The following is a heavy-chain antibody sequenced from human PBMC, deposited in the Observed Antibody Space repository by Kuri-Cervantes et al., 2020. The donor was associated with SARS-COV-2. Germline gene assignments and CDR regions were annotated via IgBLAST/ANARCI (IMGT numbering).Heavy chain of an antibody. J-gene: IGHJ4*02. CDR1: GFTFSSYA. CDR3: ARIQTRTIFGVVQYFDY. V-gene: IGHV3-30*01. Sequence: GESLKISCAASGFTFSSYAMHWVRQAPGKGLEWVAVISYDGSNKYYADSVKGRFTISRDNSKNTLYLQMNSLRAEDTAVYYCARIQTRTIFGVVQYFDYWGQGTLVTVSS. CDR2: ISYDGSNK. D-gene: IGHD3-3*01.